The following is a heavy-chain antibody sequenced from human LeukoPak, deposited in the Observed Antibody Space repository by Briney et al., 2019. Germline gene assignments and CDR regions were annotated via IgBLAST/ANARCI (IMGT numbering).Heavy chain of an antibody. CDR2: IYYSGST. V-gene: IGHV4-39*01. CDR1: GGSISSSSYY. CDR3: ARLAILTGYQPGMDV. Sequence: SETLSLTCTVSGGSISSSSYYWGWIRQPPGKGLEWIGSIYYSGSTYYNPSLKSRVTISVDTSKNQFSLKLSFVTAADTAVYYCARLAILTGYQPGMDVWGQGTTVTVSS. D-gene: IGHD3-9*01. J-gene: IGHJ6*02.